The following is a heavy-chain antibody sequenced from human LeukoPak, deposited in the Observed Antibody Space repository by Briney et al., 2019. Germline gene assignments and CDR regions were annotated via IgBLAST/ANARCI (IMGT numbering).Heavy chain of an antibody. Sequence: SETLSLTCTVSGGSISSSNCYWGWIRQPPGKGLVWIGSMYYSGSTNYNPSLKSRVTISGDTSKNQFSLKLSSVTAADTAVYYCARGCSSGYDYRDYFDYWGQGTLVTVSS. CDR3: ARGCSSGYDYRDYFDY. D-gene: IGHD3-22*01. CDR1: GGSISSSNCY. CDR2: MYYSGST. V-gene: IGHV4-39*07. J-gene: IGHJ4*02.